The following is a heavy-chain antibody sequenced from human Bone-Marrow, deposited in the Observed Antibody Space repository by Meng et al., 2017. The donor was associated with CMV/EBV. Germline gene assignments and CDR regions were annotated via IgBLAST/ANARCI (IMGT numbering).Heavy chain of an antibody. D-gene: IGHD2-2*01. CDR1: GYKFTNYG. V-gene: IGHV1-18*01. J-gene: IGHJ6*02. CDR3: ASGVVVPAAIYHYYNTDL. Sequence: ASVKVSCKASGYKFTNYGISWVRQAPGQGLEWMGWVSAYNGNTDYAQKLHGRVIMTTDTSTNTAYMELRSLRSDDTAVYYCASGVVVPAAIYHYYNTDLWGQGTTVTVSS. CDR2: VSAYNGNT.